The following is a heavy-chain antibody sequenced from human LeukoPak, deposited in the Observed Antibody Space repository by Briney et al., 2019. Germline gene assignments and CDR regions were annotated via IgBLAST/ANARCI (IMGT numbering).Heavy chain of an antibody. D-gene: IGHD1-14*01. Sequence: PSETLSLTCAVYGGSFSGYYWSWIRQSPGKGLEWIGETNHSGSTNYNPSLKSRVTISVDRSKNQFSLKLSSVTAADTAVYYCASVRTRTWYFDLWGRGTLVTVSS. CDR1: GGSFSGYY. CDR2: TNHSGST. CDR3: ASVRTRTWYFDL. V-gene: IGHV4-34*01. J-gene: IGHJ2*01.